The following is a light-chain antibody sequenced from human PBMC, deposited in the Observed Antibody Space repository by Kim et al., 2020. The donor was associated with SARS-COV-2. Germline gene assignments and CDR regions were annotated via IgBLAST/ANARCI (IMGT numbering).Light chain of an antibody. CDR2: DAS. J-gene: IGKJ5*01. CDR3: QHRYNWPPS. Sequence: EIVLTQSPPTLSLSPGERATLSCRASQYLSSYVAWYQQKPGQAPRLLIYDASNRATGIPARFSGSTSGTDFILTISSLEPEDFAVYFCQHRYNWPPSFGQGTRLGL. CDR1: QYLSSY. V-gene: IGKV3-11*01.